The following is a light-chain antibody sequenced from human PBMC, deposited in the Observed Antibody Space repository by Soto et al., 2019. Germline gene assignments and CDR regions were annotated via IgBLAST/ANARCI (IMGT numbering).Light chain of an antibody. CDR2: GTS. Sequence: EIVLTQSPGTLYLSPGERAALSCRASQSVTSRYFAWYQQKPGQAPRLLIYGTSNRATGLPDRFSGSGFGTDFSLTFSRLEPEDSAVYYCQQYGTSPLTFGGGTKVEIK. CDR1: QSVTSRY. CDR3: QQYGTSPLT. J-gene: IGKJ4*01. V-gene: IGKV3-20*01.